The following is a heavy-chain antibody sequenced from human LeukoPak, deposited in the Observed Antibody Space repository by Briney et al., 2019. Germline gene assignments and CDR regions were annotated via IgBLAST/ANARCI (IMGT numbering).Heavy chain of an antibody. Sequence: SETLSLXCTVSGGSISSYYWSWIRQPPGKGLEWIGYIYYSGSTNYNPSLKSRVTISVDTSKNQFSLKLGSVTAADTAVYYCATTYYDFWSAPFDYWGQGTLVTVSS. CDR2: IYYSGST. V-gene: IGHV4-59*01. J-gene: IGHJ4*02. CDR1: GGSISSYY. D-gene: IGHD3-3*01. CDR3: ATTYYDFWSAPFDY.